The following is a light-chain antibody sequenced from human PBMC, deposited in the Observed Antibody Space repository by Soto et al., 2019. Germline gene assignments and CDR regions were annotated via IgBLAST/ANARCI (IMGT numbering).Light chain of an antibody. CDR1: SSNIGRNT. V-gene: IGLV1-44*01. Sequence: QSVLTQPPSTSGTPGQRVTISCSGSSSNIGRNTVNWYQQLPGTAPKLLIYSNIERPSGVPDRFSGSKSDTSASLAISGLQSEDEADFYCAAWDDTLNGVVFGGGTKLTVL. CDR2: SNI. CDR3: AAWDDTLNGVV. J-gene: IGLJ3*02.